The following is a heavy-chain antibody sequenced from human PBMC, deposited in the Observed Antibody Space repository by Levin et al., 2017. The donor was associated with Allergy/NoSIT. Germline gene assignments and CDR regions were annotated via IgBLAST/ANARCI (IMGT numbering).Heavy chain of an antibody. V-gene: IGHV2-5*01. CDR3: VHISPSGYNYHYADF. J-gene: IGHJ4*02. Sequence: SGPTLVKPTQTLTLTCTFSGFSLSTTGVGVGWIRQPPGKALEWLALIYWNDDERYSPSLKSRLTISKDTSKNQVVLTMTNMDPVDTATYYCVHISPSGYNYHYADFWGQGTLVTVSS. CDR1: GFSLSTTGVG. D-gene: IGHD5-18*01. CDR2: IYWNDDE.